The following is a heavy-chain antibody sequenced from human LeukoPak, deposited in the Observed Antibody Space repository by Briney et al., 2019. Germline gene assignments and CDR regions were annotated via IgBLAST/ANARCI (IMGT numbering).Heavy chain of an antibody. V-gene: IGHV3-74*01. Sequence: GGSLRLSCAASGFTFSSYWMHWVRQAPGKGLVWVSHINSDGGITTYADSVKGRFTISRDNAKNTLYLQVNSLRAEDTAVYYCAKFDYGGNSGGAFDIWGQGTMVTVSS. CDR1: GFTFSSYW. CDR2: INSDGGIT. J-gene: IGHJ3*02. D-gene: IGHD4-23*01. CDR3: AKFDYGGNSGGAFDI.